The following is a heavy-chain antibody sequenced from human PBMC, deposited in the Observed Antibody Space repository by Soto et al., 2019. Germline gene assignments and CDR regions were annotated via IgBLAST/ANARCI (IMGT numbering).Heavy chain of an antibody. CDR2: IYYSGST. D-gene: IGHD6-19*01. V-gene: IGHV4-59*01. J-gene: IGHJ5*02. Sequence: PSETLSLTCTVSGGSISSYYWSWIRQPPGKGLEWIGYIYYSGSTNYNPSLKSRVTISVDTSKNQFSLKLSSVTAADTAVYYCARDMYSSGWYERPANWFDPWGQGTLVTVSS. CDR1: GGSISSYY. CDR3: ARDMYSSGWYERPANWFDP.